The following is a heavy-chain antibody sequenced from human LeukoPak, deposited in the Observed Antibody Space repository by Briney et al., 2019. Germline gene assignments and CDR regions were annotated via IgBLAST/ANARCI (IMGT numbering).Heavy chain of an antibody. CDR3: ARVGGSSGNDAFDI. CDR1: GGSISSYY. CDR2: IYYSGST. Sequence: PSETLSLTCTVSGGSISSYYWSWIRQPPGKGLEWIGYIYYSGSTNYNPSLKSRVTISVDTSKNQFSLKLSSVTAADTAVYYCARVGGSSGNDAFDIWGQGTMVTVSS. V-gene: IGHV4-59*01. J-gene: IGHJ3*02. D-gene: IGHD3-22*01.